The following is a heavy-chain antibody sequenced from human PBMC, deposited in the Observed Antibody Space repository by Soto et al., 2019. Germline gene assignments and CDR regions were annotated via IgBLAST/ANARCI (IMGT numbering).Heavy chain of an antibody. CDR1: GGSISSGDYY. CDR3: ARRDRSGFSYWLDT. J-gene: IGHJ5*02. D-gene: IGHD3-22*01. V-gene: IGHV4-31*03. Sequence: QVQLQESGPGLVKPSQTLSLTCTVSGGSISSGDYYWSWIRQHPGKGLEWIVTIYFSGTTYYNPSLKSRVTISVDTSKSQFSLKLSSVTAADTAVYYCARRDRSGFSYWLDTWGQGTLVTVSS. CDR2: IYFSGTT.